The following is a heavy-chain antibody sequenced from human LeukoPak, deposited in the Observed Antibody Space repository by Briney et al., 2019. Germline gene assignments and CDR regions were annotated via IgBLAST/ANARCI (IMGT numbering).Heavy chain of an antibody. CDR1: GFTFRSYA. J-gene: IGHJ4*02. V-gene: IGHV3-23*01. CDR2: ISGGGSNT. CDR3: AKVSQLALDGYFDY. D-gene: IGHD6-6*01. Sequence: GGSLRLSCAASGFTFRSYAMSWVRQAPGKGLEWVSSISGGGSNTYYADSVKGRFTISRDNSKNTLYLLMDSLRADDTAVYYCAKVSQLALDGYFDYWGQGTLVTVSS.